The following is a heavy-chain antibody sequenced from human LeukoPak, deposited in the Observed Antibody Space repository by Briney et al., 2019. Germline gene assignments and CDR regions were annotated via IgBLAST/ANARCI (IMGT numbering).Heavy chain of an antibody. CDR1: GFTFSNYW. CDR2: IYVDGRTT. CDR3: ASLGGITVTGPYDFDY. Sequence: PGGSLRLFCVASGFTFSNYWMHWVRQPPGKGLVWVSRIYVDGRTTNYADSVKGRFTISRDNARNTLYLQMNSLRAEDTAVYYCASLGGITVTGPYDFDYWGQGTVVTVSS. J-gene: IGHJ4*02. V-gene: IGHV3-74*01. D-gene: IGHD7-27*01.